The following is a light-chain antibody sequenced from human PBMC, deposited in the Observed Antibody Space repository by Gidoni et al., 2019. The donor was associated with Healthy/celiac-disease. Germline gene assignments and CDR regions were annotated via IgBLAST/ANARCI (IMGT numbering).Light chain of an antibody. CDR1: QSISSY. CDR3: QQSYSTPPLT. Sequence: DIQIPHSPSSLSASVGDRVTITCRASQSISSYLNWYQQKPGKAPKLLIYAASSLQRGVPSRLSGSGSGTDFTLTISSLQPEDLATYYGQQSYSTPPLTFGGXTKVEIK. V-gene: IGKV1-39*01. CDR2: AAS. J-gene: IGKJ4*01.